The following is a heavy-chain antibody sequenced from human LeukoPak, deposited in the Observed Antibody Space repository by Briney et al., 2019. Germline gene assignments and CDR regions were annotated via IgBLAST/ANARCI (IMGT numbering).Heavy chain of an antibody. Sequence: SETLSLTCTVSGGSISSYYWSWIRQPPGKGLEWIGYIYYSGSTNYNPSLKSRVTISVDTSKNQFSLKLSSVTAADTAVYYCARSGFGESRPFPLDYWGQGTLVTVSS. V-gene: IGHV4-59*01. D-gene: IGHD3-10*01. CDR1: GGSISSYY. CDR2: IYYSGST. J-gene: IGHJ4*02. CDR3: ARSGFGESRPFPLDY.